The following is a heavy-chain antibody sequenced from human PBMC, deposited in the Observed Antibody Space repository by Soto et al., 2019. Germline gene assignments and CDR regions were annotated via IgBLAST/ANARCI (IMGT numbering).Heavy chain of an antibody. Sequence: GGSLRLSCAASGFTFSSYWMSWVRQAPGKGLEWVANIKQDGSEKYYVDSVKGRFTISRDNAKNSLYLQMNSLRAEDTAVYYCARDAVEQQLVILEGGVGQWLVPDYYYGMDVWGQGTTVTVSS. J-gene: IGHJ6*02. V-gene: IGHV3-7*05. CDR3: ARDAVEQQLVILEGGVGQWLVPDYYYGMDV. CDR2: IKQDGSEK. CDR1: GFTFSSYW. D-gene: IGHD6-19*01.